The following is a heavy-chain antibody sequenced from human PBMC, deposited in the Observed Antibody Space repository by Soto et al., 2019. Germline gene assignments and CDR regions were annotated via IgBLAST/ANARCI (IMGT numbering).Heavy chain of an antibody. CDR3: ARLGPEYFNWILQTTPQDY. CDR2: IGGRGVKT. V-gene: IGHV3-23*01. D-gene: IGHD3-9*01. J-gene: IGHJ4*02. Sequence: GGSLRLSCATSGFTFSTYAMNWVRQAPGKGPEWVSAIGGRGVKTYYADSVKGRFTISRDNSKNTLYLQMHSLRAEDTALYYCARLGPEYFNWILQTTPQDYWGQETLVTVS. CDR1: GFTFSTYA.